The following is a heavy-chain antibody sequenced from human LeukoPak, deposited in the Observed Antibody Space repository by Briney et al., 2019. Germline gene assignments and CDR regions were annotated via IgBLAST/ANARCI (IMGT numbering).Heavy chain of an antibody. Sequence: PSETLSLTCAVYGGSFSNSYWSWIRQPPGKGLEWIGEINHSGSTNYNPSLKSRVTISVDTSKNQFSLKLSSVTAADTAVYYCARDLKGVYYDSSGSPGSGKHYYYYYYMDVWGKGTTVTISS. V-gene: IGHV4-34*01. CDR3: ARDLKGVYYDSSGSPGSGKHYYYYYYMDV. J-gene: IGHJ6*03. CDR2: INHSGST. D-gene: IGHD3-22*01. CDR1: GGSFSNSY.